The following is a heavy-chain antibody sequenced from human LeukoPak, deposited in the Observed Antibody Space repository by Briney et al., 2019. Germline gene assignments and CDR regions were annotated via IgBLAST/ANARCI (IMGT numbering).Heavy chain of an antibody. V-gene: IGHV1-2*02. CDR3: ASGDGIHYDSENYYSDY. D-gene: IGHD3-10*01. J-gene: IGHJ4*02. CDR2: INPNSGGT. CDR1: GYTFTGYY. Sequence: ASVKVSCKASGYTFTGYYIYWVRQAPGQGLDWMGWINPNSGGTKYAQKFQGRVTMTRDTSISTVFLELSRLRSDDTAVYYCASGDGIHYDSENYYSDYWGQGTLVTVSS.